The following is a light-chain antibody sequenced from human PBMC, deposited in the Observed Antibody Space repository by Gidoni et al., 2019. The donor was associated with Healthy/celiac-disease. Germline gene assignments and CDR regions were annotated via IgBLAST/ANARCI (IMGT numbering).Light chain of an antibody. CDR3: QQYNNCPQWL. Sequence: EIVITQSPATLSESPGERDTLSCWASQSFSSNLDWYQQKPGQPPRLLIYGASTRDHGIPARFSGSGSGKEFTITISSLQSQDFVLYYRQQYNNCPQWLLGKGTKVEIK. CDR2: GAS. CDR1: QSFSSN. J-gene: IGKJ1*01. V-gene: IGKV3-15*01.